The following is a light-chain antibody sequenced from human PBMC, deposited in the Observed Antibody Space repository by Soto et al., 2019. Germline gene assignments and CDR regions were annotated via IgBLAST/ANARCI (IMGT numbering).Light chain of an antibody. CDR2: DVS. Sequence: QSALTQPASVSGSPGQSITISCTGTSSDVGGYNYVSWYQQHPGKAPKLMIYDVSDRPSEVSSRFSGSKSGNTASLTISGLQAEDEADYYCSSYTSRSTLVFGGGTKLTVL. J-gene: IGLJ2*01. CDR1: SSDVGGYNY. CDR3: SSYTSRSTLV. V-gene: IGLV2-14*01.